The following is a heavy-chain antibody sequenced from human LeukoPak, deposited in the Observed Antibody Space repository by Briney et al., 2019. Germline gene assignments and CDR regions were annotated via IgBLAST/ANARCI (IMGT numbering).Heavy chain of an antibody. CDR2: ISYDGSNK. D-gene: IGHD6-13*01. Sequence: SLXXSCXASGFTFSSYGMHWVRQAPGKGLEWVAVISYDGSNKYYADSVKGRFTISRDNSKNTLYLQMNSLRAEDTAVYYCAKDLTRIAAAGTSDYWGQGTLVTVSS. CDR3: AKDLTRIAAAGTSDY. V-gene: IGHV3-30*18. CDR1: GFTFSSYG. J-gene: IGHJ4*02.